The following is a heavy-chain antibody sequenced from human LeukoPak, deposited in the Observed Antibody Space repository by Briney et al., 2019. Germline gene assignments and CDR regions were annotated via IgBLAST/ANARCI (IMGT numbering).Heavy chain of an antibody. V-gene: IGHV4-30-2*01. Sequence: PSETLSLTCAVSGGSISSGGYSWSWIRQPPGKGLEWIGYIYHSGSTYYNPSLKSRVTISVDRSKNQFSLKLSSVTAADTAVYYCGRGPYGDYVFDYWGQGTLVTVSS. CDR1: GGSISSGGYS. CDR2: IYHSGST. CDR3: GRGPYGDYVFDY. J-gene: IGHJ4*02. D-gene: IGHD4-17*01.